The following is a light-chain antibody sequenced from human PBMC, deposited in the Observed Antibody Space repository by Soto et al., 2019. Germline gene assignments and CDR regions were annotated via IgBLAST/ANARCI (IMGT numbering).Light chain of an antibody. V-gene: IGLV1-40*01. CDR3: QSYDSSLSGSV. J-gene: IGLJ2*01. CDR2: GNS. Sequence: QSVLTQPPSVSGAQGQRVTISCTGSSSKIGAGYDVHWYQQLPGTAPKLLIYGNSNRPSGVPDRFSGSKSGTSASLAITGLQAEDEADYYCQSYDSSLSGSVFGGGTKLTVL. CDR1: SSKIGAGYD.